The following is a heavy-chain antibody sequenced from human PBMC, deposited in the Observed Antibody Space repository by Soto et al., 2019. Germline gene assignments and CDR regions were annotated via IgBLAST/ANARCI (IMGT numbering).Heavy chain of an antibody. D-gene: IGHD7-27*01. CDR1: GDSVTSGSYD. V-gene: IGHV4-61*03. CDR3: AREWGLLPYYVMNV. Sequence: ETLSLTCIVSGDSVTSGSYDWTWLRQPPGKGLEWIGYISYTGRTKYNPSLQSRVTISVDTSKKDFSLKLRSVTAADTAVYFCAREWGLLPYYVMNVWGHGTAVTGSS. J-gene: IGHJ6*02. CDR2: ISYTGRT.